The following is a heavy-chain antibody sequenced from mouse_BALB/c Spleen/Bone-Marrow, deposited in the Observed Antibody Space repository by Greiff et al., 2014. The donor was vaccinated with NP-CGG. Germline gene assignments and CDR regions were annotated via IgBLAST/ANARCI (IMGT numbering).Heavy chain of an antibody. CDR1: GYSFTGYT. D-gene: IGHD1-1*01. CDR2: INPYNGGT. V-gene: IGHV1-18*01. CDR3: ARGTTVAYFDV. J-gene: IGHJ1*01. Sequence: EVKLMESDAELVKPGASMKISCKASGYSFTGYTMNWVKQSHGKNLEWIGLINPYNGGTSYDQKFKGKATLTVDKSSSTAYMELLSLTSEDSAVCYCARGTTVAYFDVWGAGTTVTVSS.